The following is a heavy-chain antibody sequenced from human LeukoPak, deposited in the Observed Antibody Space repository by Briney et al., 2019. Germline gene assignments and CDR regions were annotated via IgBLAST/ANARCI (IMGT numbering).Heavy chain of an antibody. CDR3: AKERRADYDYVWEKDAFDI. D-gene: IGHD3-16*01. V-gene: IGHV3-30*02. CDR2: IRYDGSNK. CDR1: GFTFSSYG. J-gene: IGHJ3*02. Sequence: GGSLRLSCAASGFTFSSYGMHWVRQAPGKGLEWVAFIRYDGSNKYYADSVKGRFTISRDNSKNTLYLQMNSLRAEDTAVYYCAKERRADYDYVWEKDAFDIWGQGTMVTVSS.